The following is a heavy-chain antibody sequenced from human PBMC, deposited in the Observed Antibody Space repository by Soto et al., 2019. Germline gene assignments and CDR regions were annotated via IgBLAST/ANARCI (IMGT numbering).Heavy chain of an antibody. CDR1: GFTFSSYA. J-gene: IGHJ4*02. CDR3: AKGSNERAVALRFDY. Sequence: EVQLLESGGGLVQPGGSLRPSCAASGFTFSSYAMSWVRQAPGKGLEWVSAISGSGGSTCYADSVKGRFTISRDNSKNTLYLQMNSLRAEDTAVYYCAKGSNERAVALRFDYWGQGTLVTVSS. D-gene: IGHD6-19*01. CDR2: ISGSGGST. V-gene: IGHV3-23*01.